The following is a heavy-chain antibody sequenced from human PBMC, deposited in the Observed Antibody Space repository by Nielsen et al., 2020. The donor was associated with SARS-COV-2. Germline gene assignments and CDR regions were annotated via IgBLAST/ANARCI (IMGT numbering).Heavy chain of an antibody. CDR2: MSSSGGTI. Sequence: WIRQHPGKGLERVSHMSSSGGTIYYADSVKGRFTISRDNAKNSIYLQMNSLGGEDTAVYYCAKDAAIVVVPAATNGMDVWGQGTTVTVSS. V-gene: IGHV3-11*04. CDR3: AKDAAIVVVPAATNGMDV. J-gene: IGHJ6*02. D-gene: IGHD2-2*01.